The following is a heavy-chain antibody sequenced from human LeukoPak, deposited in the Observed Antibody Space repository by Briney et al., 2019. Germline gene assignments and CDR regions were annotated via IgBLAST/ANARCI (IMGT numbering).Heavy chain of an antibody. Sequence: GGSLRLSCAASGFTLSNYAMSWVRQAPGKGLEWVSAISGSGGSTYYADAVKGRFTISRDKSKNTLYLQMNGLRAEDTAVYDCAKDLSLYCGGDCYRNEFYFDYWGQGTLVTVSS. CDR2: ISGSGGST. V-gene: IGHV3-23*01. CDR1: GFTLSNYA. CDR3: AKDLSLYCGGDCYRNEFYFDY. J-gene: IGHJ4*02. D-gene: IGHD2-21*02.